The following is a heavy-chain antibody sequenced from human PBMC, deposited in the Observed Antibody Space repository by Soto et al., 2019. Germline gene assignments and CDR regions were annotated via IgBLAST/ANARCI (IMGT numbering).Heavy chain of an antibody. V-gene: IGHV1-69*01. D-gene: IGHD3-3*01. J-gene: IGHJ5*02. CDR2: IIPIFGTA. Sequence: QVQLVQSGAEVKKPGSSVKVSCKASGGTFSSYAISWVRQAPGQGLEWMGGIIPIFGTANYAQKFQGRVTITADESTSTAYTELSSLRSEDTAVYYCARTTMCGVVTLGWFDPWGQGTLVTVSS. CDR3: ARTTMCGVVTLGWFDP. CDR1: GGTFSSYA.